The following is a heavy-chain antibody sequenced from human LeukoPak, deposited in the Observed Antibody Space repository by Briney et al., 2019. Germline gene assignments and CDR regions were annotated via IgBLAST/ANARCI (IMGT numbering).Heavy chain of an antibody. CDR2: ISYDGSNK. CDR1: GFTFSSYA. CDR3: AKDRDLIVVVVTAIDY. D-gene: IGHD2-15*01. J-gene: IGHJ4*02. Sequence: GGSLRLSCAASGFTFSSYAMHWVRQAPGKGLEWVAVISYDGSNKYYADSVKGRFTISRDNSKNTLYLQMNSLRAEDTAVYYCAKDRDLIVVVVTAIDYWGQGTLVTVSS. V-gene: IGHV3-30*18.